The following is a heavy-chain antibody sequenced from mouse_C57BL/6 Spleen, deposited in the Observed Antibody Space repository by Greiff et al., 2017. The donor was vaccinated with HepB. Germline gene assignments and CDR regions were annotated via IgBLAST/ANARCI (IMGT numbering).Heavy chain of an antibody. V-gene: IGHV1-20*01. J-gene: IGHJ3*01. CDR3: ARPDYEPGFAY. CDR2: INPYNGDT. D-gene: IGHD2-4*01. Sequence: EVQLQQSGPELVKPGDSVKISCKASGYSFTGYFMNWVMQSHGKSLEWIGRINPYNGDTFYNQKFKGKATLTVDKSSSTAHMELRSLTSEDSAVYYCARPDYEPGFAYWGQGTLVTVSA. CDR1: GYSFTGYF.